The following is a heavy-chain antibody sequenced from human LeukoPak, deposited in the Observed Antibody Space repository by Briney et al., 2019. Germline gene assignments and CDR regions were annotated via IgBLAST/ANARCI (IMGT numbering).Heavy chain of an antibody. Sequence: SETLSLTCTVSGGSISSYYWSWIRQPPGKGLEWIGYIYYSGSTNSNPSLKSRVTISVDTSKNQFSLKLSSVTAADTAVYYCARGAKVATMTFDYWGQGTLVTVSS. D-gene: IGHD5-12*01. CDR1: GGSISSYY. J-gene: IGHJ4*02. CDR2: IYYSGST. CDR3: ARGAKVATMTFDY. V-gene: IGHV4-59*01.